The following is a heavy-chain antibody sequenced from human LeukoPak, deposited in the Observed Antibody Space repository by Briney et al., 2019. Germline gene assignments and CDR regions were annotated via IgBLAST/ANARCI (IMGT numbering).Heavy chain of an antibody. CDR2: ISGSGYTT. CDR3: AKDLHNYAQWGFDY. Sequence: PGGSLRLSCAASGFTFSNYAINWVRQAPGKGLEWLSSISGSGYTTDYADSVKGRFTISRDNSKNTLYLQMNTLRAEDTAVYYCAKDLHNYAQWGFDYWGQGTLGTVSS. D-gene: IGHD2-2*01. V-gene: IGHV3-23*01. J-gene: IGHJ4*02. CDR1: GFTFSNYA.